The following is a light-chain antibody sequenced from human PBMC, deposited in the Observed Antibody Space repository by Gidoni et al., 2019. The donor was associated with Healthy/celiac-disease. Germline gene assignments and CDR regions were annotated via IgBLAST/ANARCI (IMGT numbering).Light chain of an antibody. CDR3: QQYYSTPYP. CDR1: QSVLYSSNNKNY. V-gene: IGKV4-1*01. CDR2: WAS. Sequence: DIVMTQSPDSLAVSLGERATINGKSSQSVLYSSNNKNYLAWYQQKPGQPPKLLIYWASTRESGVPDRFRGSGSGTDFPLTISSLPAEDVSVYYCQQYYSTPYPFGQGTKLEIK. J-gene: IGKJ2*01.